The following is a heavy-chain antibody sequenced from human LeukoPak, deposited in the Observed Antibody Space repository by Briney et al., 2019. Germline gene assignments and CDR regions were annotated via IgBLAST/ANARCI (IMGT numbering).Heavy chain of an antibody. CDR3: AKSIAVAGAMRDNWFDP. CDR2: VNGDGSST. J-gene: IGHJ5*02. D-gene: IGHD6-19*01. V-gene: IGHV3-74*01. Sequence: GGSLRLSYAASGFTFSSYWIHWVRQAPGKGLVWVSRVNGDGSSTTYADSVKGRFTISRDNVKNTLYLQMNNLRVEDTAVYYCAKSIAVAGAMRDNWFDPWGQGTLVTVSS. CDR1: GFTFSSYW.